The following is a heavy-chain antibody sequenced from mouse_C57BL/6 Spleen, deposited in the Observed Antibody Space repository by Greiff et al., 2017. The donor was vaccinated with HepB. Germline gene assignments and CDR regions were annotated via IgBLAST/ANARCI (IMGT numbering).Heavy chain of an antibody. Sequence: VQLQQPGAELVKPGASVKLSCKASGYTFTSYWMQWVKQRPGQGLEWIGEIDPSDSYTNYNQKFKGKATLTVDTSSSTAYMQLSSLTSEDSAVYYCARGYYGSSYCFGYWGQGTTLTVSS. J-gene: IGHJ2*01. CDR2: IDPSDSYT. V-gene: IGHV1-50*01. D-gene: IGHD1-1*01. CDR1: GYTFTSYW. CDR3: ARGYYGSSYCFGY.